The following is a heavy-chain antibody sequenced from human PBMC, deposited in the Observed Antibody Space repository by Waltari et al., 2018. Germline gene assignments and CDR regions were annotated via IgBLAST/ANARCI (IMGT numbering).Heavy chain of an antibody. CDR1: GGSISSYY. J-gene: IGHJ5*02. V-gene: IGHV4-59*01. CDR3: ARGTGRWFDP. D-gene: IGHD1-26*01. Sequence: QVQLQESGPGLVRPSETLSLTCTVSGGSISSYYWSWIRQSPGKGLEYIGYIHYTGITDYNPSLKSRVTISVDTSKNQFSLRLSSMTAADTAVDYCARGTGRWFDPWGQGTLVTVSS. CDR2: IHYTGIT.